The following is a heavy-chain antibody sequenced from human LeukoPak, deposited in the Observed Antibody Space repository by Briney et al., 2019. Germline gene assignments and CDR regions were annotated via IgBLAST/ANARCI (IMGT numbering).Heavy chain of an antibody. Sequence: PSQTLSLTCTVSGGSISSGSYYWSWIRQPAGKGLEWIGRIYTSGSTNYNPSLKSRVTISVDTSKNQFSLKLSSVTAADTAVYYCARDRGSLLWFGEFDPWGQGTLVAVSS. CDR3: ARDRGSLLWFGEFDP. CDR1: GGSISSGSYY. CDR2: IYTSGST. D-gene: IGHD3-10*01. J-gene: IGHJ5*02. V-gene: IGHV4-61*02.